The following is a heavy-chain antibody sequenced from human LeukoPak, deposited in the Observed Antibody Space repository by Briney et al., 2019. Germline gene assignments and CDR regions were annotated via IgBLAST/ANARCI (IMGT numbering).Heavy chain of an antibody. Sequence: GGSLRLSCAASGFTFSSYGMHWVRQAPGKGLEWVALIWYNGSSKYYVDPVKGRFTISRDNPKNTLYLQMNSLRAEDTAVYYCARDFRYSFNIWGRGTMVTVSS. CDR3: ARDFRYSFNI. CDR2: IWYNGSSK. CDR1: GFTFSSYG. D-gene: IGHD5-12*01. V-gene: IGHV3-33*01. J-gene: IGHJ3*02.